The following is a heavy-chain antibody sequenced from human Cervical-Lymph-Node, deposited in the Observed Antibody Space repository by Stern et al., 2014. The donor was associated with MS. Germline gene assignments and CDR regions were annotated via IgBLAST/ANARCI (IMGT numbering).Heavy chain of an antibody. Sequence: VQLVESGGGVVQPGRSLRLSCAASGFIFRNSGMHWVRQAPGKGLEWVAVVRQDGSNKYYADSVKGRFTISRDNSNNMVDLQMNSLRVEDMGIYYCTRDPRGYCSGGSCYQGFFDSWGRGTLVTVSS. D-gene: IGHD2-15*01. CDR2: VRQDGSNK. V-gene: IGHV3-33*01. J-gene: IGHJ4*02. CDR1: GFIFRNSG. CDR3: TRDPRGYCSGGSCYQGFFDS.